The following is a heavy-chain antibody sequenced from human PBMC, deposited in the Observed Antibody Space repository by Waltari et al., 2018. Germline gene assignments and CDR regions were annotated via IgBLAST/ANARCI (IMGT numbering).Heavy chain of an antibody. CDR3: AGGYSSGWYAY. D-gene: IGHD6-19*01. Sequence: QLQLHQSGPGLVKPSETLSLTCSVSGASISASRYYWGWIRQSPGKGLEWVGSIFHGGTTYYNPSLKSRVTISVDTSKNQFSLKLSSVTAADTAVFYCAGGYSSGWYAYWGQGTLVAVPS. CDR1: GASISASRYY. CDR2: IFHGGTT. V-gene: IGHV4-39*01. J-gene: IGHJ4*02.